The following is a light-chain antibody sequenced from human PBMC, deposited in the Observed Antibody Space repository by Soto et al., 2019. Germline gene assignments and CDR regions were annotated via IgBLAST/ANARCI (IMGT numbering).Light chain of an antibody. CDR1: QSISSW. V-gene: IGKV1-39*01. Sequence: QMTQSPSSMSASVGEKLIITCRASQSISSWLAWYQQKPGKAPKLLIHDATTLQSGVPSRFSGSGPGTDFSLTISSLQPEEFATYYCQQSFVTPRTFGQGTKVDIK. J-gene: IGKJ1*01. CDR3: QQSFVTPRT. CDR2: DAT.